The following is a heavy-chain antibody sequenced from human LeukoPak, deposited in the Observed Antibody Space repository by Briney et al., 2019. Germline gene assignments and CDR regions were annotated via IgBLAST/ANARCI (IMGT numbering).Heavy chain of an antibody. CDR1: GGSISTYY. D-gene: IGHD3-22*01. CDR3: AGLHYYDSSGYYFDY. J-gene: IGHJ4*02. Sequence: SETLSLTCTVSGGSISTYYWSWIRQPPGKGLEWIGYIYYSGSTNYNPSLKSRVTISVDTSKNQFSLKLSSVTAADTAVYYCAGLHYYDSSGYYFDYWGQGTLVTVSS. V-gene: IGHV4-59*01. CDR2: IYYSGST.